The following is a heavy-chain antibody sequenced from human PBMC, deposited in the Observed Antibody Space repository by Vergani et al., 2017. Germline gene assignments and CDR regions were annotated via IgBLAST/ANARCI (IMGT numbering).Heavy chain of an antibody. CDR1: GYTFTGYY. V-gene: IGHV1-2*02. CDR3: ATRGRGSRWNIYYYYCMDV. CDR2: INPNSGGT. D-gene: IGHD1/OR15-1a*01. Sequence: QVQLVQSGAEVKKPGASVKVYCKASGYTFTGYYMHWVRQAPGQGLEWMGWINPNSGGTSYAKQFQGRVTMTRDTSISTAYMELGRMRSEDTAVYYCATRGRGSRWNIYYYYCMDVWGQGTTVTVSS. J-gene: IGHJ6*02.